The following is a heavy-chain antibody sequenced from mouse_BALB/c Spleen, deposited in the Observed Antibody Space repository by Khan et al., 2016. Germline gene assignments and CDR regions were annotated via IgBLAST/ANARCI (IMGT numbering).Heavy chain of an antibody. J-gene: IGHJ3*01. V-gene: IGHV3-2*02. CDR1: GYSITSDYA. Sequence: EVQLQESGPGLVKPSQSLSLTCTVTGYSITSDYAWNWIRQFPGNKLEWMGYIDSSGSTTYNPSLKSRVSITRDTSKNQIFLQLNSVTTEDSATEFCIAPYYLFVYWGQGSLVTVSA. D-gene: IGHD1-1*02. CDR3: IAPYYLFVY. CDR2: IDSSGST.